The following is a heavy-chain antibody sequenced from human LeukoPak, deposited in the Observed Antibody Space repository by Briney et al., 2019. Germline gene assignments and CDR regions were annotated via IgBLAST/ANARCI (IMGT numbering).Heavy chain of an antibody. D-gene: IGHD5-12*01. CDR3: ARDPKPGGYSGYTLNAY. CDR2: IYSGGST. Sequence: QSGGSLRLSCAASGFTVSSNYMNWVRQAPGKGLEWVSIIYSGGSTYYADSVKGRFIISRDNSNNTLYLQMNSLRAEDTAVYYCARDPKPGGYSGYTLNAYWGQGTLVTVSS. J-gene: IGHJ4*02. CDR1: GFTVSSNY. V-gene: IGHV3-66*01.